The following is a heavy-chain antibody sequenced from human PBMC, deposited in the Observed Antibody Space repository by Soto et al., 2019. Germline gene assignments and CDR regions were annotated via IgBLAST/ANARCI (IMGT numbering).Heavy chain of an antibody. CDR2: IIPIFGTA. Sequence: QVQLVQSGAEVKKPGSSVKVSCKASGGTFSSYAISWVRQAPGQGLEWMGGIIPIFGTANYAQKFQGRVTITADKSTSTAYMELSSLRSEDTAVYYCARGLVRASSDSTTLYYYYYYGMDVWGQGTTVTVSS. CDR3: ARGLVRASSDSTTLYYYYYYGMDV. CDR1: GGTFSSYA. J-gene: IGHJ6*02. V-gene: IGHV1-69*06. D-gene: IGHD3-10*01.